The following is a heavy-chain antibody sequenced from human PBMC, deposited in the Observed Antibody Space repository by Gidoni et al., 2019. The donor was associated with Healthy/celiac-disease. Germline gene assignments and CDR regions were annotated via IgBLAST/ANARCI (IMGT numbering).Heavy chain of an antibody. CDR1: GLTFSSYA. Sequence: EVQLLESGGGLVQPVGSLRLCYAASGLTFSSYAMRWVSQAPGKGLDMVSAISGSGRSTYYAAAVKGRFTISRDNSNNTLYLQMNSLRAEDTAVYYWAKLTMRGVVIAPWAFDIWGQGTMFTVSS. CDR2: ISGSGRST. D-gene: IGHD3-22*01. CDR3: AKLTMRGVVIAPWAFDI. V-gene: IGHV3-23*01. J-gene: IGHJ3*02.